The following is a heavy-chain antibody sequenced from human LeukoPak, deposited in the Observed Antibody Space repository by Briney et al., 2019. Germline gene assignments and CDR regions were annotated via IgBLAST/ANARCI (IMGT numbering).Heavy chain of an antibody. CDR2: IYYSGST. D-gene: IGHD6-19*01. CDR1: GGSISSYY. Sequence: SETLSLTCTVSGGSISSYYWSWIRQPPGKGLEWIGSIYYSGSTYYNPSLKSRVTISVDTSKNQFSLKLSSVTAADTAVYYCARLEGSSGYFDYWGQGTLVTVSS. V-gene: IGHV4-59*05. CDR3: ARLEGSSGYFDY. J-gene: IGHJ4*02.